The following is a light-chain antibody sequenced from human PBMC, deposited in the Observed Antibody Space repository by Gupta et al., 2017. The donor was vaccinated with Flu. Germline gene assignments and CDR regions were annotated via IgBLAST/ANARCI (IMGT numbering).Light chain of an antibody. V-gene: IGKV3-20*01. CDR2: GAS. J-gene: IGKJ4*01. CDR3: QQECSSELT. CDR1: QSVSGGY. Sequence: VLTQSPGTLSLSPGERATRSCRARQSVSGGYLAWYQQKPGQAPRLLVYGASSRATHLPDRFSGSGSGTEFTLTIRRRNPEDFAVYYCQQECSSELTFGRGTKVEIK.